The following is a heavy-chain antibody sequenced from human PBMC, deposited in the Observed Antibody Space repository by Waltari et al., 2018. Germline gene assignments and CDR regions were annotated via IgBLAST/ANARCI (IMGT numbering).Heavy chain of an antibody. V-gene: IGHV3-43*01. CDR3: AKDSGYSYGFDY. CDR1: GFTFAVYT. Sequence: EVQLVESGGVVVQPGGSLRLSCAAPGFTFAVYTMHWVRQAPGKGLEWVSLISWDGGSTYYADSVKGRFTISRDNSKNSLYLQMNSLRTEDTALYYCAKDSGYSYGFDYWGQGTLVTVSS. CDR2: ISWDGGST. D-gene: IGHD5-18*01. J-gene: IGHJ4*02.